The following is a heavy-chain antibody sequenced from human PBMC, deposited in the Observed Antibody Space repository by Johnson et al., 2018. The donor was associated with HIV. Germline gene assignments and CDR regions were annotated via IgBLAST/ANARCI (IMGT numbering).Heavy chain of an antibody. CDR3: ARERSPGIAARDDAFDI. CDR1: GFSFSDYY. CDR2: ISSSGSTI. J-gene: IGHJ3*02. Sequence: QVQLVESGGGLVKPGGSLRLSCAASGFSFSDYYMTWIRQAPGKGLEWVSYISSSGSTIYYADSMKGRFTISRDNAKNSLYLQMNSLRAEDTAVYYCARERSPGIAARDDAFDIWGQGTMVTVSS. V-gene: IGHV3-11*01. D-gene: IGHD6-6*01.